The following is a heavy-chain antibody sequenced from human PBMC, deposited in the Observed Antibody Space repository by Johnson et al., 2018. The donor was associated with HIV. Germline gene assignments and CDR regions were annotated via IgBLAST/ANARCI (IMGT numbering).Heavy chain of an antibody. CDR1: GFTFSSYW. Sequence: EVQLVESGGDLVQPGGSLRLSCAASGFTFSSYWMSWVRQAPGKGLEWVANIKQDGSEKYYVDSVKGRFTISRDNAKNSLYLQMNSLRAEDTAVYYCARARVVGARSSAFDIWGQGTMVTVSS. J-gene: IGHJ3*02. V-gene: IGHV3-7*01. CDR3: ARARVVGARSSAFDI. D-gene: IGHD1-26*01. CDR2: IKQDGSEK.